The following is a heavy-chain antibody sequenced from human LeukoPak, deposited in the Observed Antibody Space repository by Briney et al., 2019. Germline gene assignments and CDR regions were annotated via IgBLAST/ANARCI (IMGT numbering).Heavy chain of an antibody. D-gene: IGHD2-21*02. CDR3: ARGGTAMARYDS. J-gene: IGHJ4*02. CDR2: ISSSSSYI. Sequence: GGSLRLSCAASGFTFSSYSMNWVRQAPGKGLEWVSSISSSSSYICYADSVKGRFTISRDNAKSSLYLQMNALRAEDTAVYYCARGGTAMARYDSWGQGTLVTVSS. V-gene: IGHV3-21*01. CDR1: GFTFSSYS.